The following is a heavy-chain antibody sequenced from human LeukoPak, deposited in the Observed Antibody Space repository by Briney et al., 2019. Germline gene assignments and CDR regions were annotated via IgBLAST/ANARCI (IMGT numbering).Heavy chain of an antibody. CDR3: AKVASMIVVVIRYYFDY. CDR1: GFTFSSYA. J-gene: IGHJ4*02. D-gene: IGHD3-22*01. V-gene: IGHV3-23*01. CDR2: ISGSGGST. Sequence: GSLRLSCAASGFTFSSYAMSWVRQAPGEGLEWVSAISGSGGSTYYADSVKGRFTISRDNSKNTLYLQMNSLRAEDTAVYYCAKVASMIVVVIRYYFDYWGQGTLVTVSS.